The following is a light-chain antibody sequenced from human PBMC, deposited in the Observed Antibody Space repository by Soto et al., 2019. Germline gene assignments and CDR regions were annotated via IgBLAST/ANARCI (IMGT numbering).Light chain of an antibody. V-gene: IGLV1-40*01. CDR3: QSCDSSLSGSGV. CDR2: RNS. CDR1: SFNIRAGYD. J-gene: IGLJ1*01. Sequence: QSVLTQPPSVSGAPGQRVTISCTGSSFNIRAGYDVHWYQQLPGTAPKLLIYRNSNRPSGVPDRFSGSKSGTSASLAITGLQAEDEADYYCQSCDSSLSGSGVFGTGTKLTVL.